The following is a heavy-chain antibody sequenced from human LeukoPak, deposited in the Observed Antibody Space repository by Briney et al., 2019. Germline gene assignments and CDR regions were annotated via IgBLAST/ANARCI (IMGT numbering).Heavy chain of an antibody. V-gene: IGHV1-2*02. D-gene: IGHD2-15*01. CDR1: GYTFTDHY. CDR3: ARDLLEVGAATIYYYGMDV. CDR2: INANSGVT. Sequence: GASVKVSCKASGYTFTDHYLHWVRQAPGQGLEWMGWINANSGVTNYAQKFQGRVTMTRDTSISTAHMELSRLRSDDTALYYCARDLLEVGAATIYYYGMDVWGQGTTVTVSS. J-gene: IGHJ6*02.